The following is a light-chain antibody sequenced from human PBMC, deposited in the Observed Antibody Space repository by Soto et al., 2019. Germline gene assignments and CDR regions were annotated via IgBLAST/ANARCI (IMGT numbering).Light chain of an antibody. V-gene: IGKV3-20*01. CDR2: GAS. CDR1: QSVSSSY. Sequence: EIVLTQSPGTLSLSPGERATLSCRASQSVSSSYLAWYQQKPGQAPRLLIYGASSRATGIPDRFSGSGSGTDLPLTISRLEAEDFAVYYCQQYGSPDTFGQGTKLEIK. CDR3: QQYGSPDT. J-gene: IGKJ2*01.